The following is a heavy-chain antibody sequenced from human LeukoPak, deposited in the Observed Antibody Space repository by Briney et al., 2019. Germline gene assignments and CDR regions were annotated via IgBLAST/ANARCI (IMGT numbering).Heavy chain of an antibody. CDR2: ILYDGNNK. CDR3: ARDRSGSYDFDY. V-gene: IGHV3-30-3*01. D-gene: IGHD3-10*01. J-gene: IGHJ4*02. CDR1: GFTFSTYA. Sequence: GRSLRLSCVASGFTFSTYAMHWVRQAPGKGLEWVAVILYDGNNKYYADSVKGRFTISRDNSKNTLYLQMNSLRAEDTAVYYCARDRSGSYDFDYWGQGTLVTVSS.